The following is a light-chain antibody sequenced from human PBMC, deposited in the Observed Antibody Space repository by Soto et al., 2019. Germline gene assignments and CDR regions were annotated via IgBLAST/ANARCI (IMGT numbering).Light chain of an antibody. CDR2: DTS. CDR3: QHYVTWPLT. V-gene: IGKV3-15*01. CDR1: QGIGDT. Sequence: EIVMTQSPATLSVSPREGATLSCSASQGIGDTLAWYQQKPGQTPRLLIYDTSIRATGVPARFSGSRSGAEFTLSISSLQSEDFAVYYCQHYVTWPLTFGGGTKVESK. J-gene: IGKJ4*01.